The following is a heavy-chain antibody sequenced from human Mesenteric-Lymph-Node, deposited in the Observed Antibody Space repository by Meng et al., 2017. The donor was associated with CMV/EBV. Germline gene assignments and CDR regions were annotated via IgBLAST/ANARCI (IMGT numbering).Heavy chain of an antibody. CDR1: GFAFSNYG. V-gene: IGHV3-33*06. CDR2: IWYDGSNK. Sequence: GGSLRLSCAASGFAFSNYGMHWVRQAPGKGLEWVAIIWYDGSNKYYADSVKGRFIISRDNSKNTLYLQMNSLRAEDTAVYYCAKDPLVGYCGSVSCYPEYGIHVWGQGTLVTVSS. J-gene: IGHJ4*02. D-gene: IGHD2-15*01. CDR3: AKDPLVGYCGSVSCYPEYGIHV.